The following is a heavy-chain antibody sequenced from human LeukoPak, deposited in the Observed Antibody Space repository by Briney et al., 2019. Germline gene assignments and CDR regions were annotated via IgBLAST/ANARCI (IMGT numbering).Heavy chain of an antibody. Sequence: SETLSLTCTVSGDSINVNFWAWLRQSPGRGLEWIGYIYFSGNSNYNPSFKSRAAMTIDTSKNQFSLKLHSVTAADTAVYYCARWGGTWATFDYWGQGSLVTVSS. V-gene: IGHV4-59*01. D-gene: IGHD1-26*01. J-gene: IGHJ4*02. CDR1: GDSINVNF. CDR3: ARWGGTWATFDY. CDR2: IYFSGNS.